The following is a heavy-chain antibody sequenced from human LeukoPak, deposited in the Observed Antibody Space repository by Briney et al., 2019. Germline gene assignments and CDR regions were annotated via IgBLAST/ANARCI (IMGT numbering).Heavy chain of an antibody. CDR2: LSGSSSII. CDR3: ARGTWDCDRTCDI. Sequence: PGGSLRLSCAASGLTFSSYSMNWVRQAPGKGLEWVSYLSGSSSIIYYADSVKGRFTISRDNAKHSLYLQVNSLRDGDRAVYYCARGTWDCDRTCDIWGQGTMVTVSS. D-gene: IGHD1-14*01. CDR1: GLTFSSYS. J-gene: IGHJ3*02. V-gene: IGHV3-48*02.